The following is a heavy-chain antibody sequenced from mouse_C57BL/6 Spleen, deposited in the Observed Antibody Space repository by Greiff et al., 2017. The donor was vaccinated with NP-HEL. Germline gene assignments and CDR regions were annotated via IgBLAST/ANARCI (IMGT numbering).Heavy chain of an antibody. CDR2: IYPGDGDT. D-gene: IGHD2-4*01. J-gene: IGHJ3*01. CDR1: GYAFSSSW. Sequence: VKLQESGPELVKPGASVKISCKASGYAFSSSWMNWVKQRPGKGLEWIGRIYPGDGDTNYNGKFKGKATLTADKSSSTAYMQLSSLTSEDSAVYFCAREDYDGFAYWGQGTLVTVSA. CDR3: AREDYDGFAY. V-gene: IGHV1-82*01.